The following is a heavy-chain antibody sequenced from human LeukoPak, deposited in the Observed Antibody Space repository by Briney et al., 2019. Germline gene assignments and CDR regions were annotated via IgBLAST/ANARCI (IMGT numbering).Heavy chain of an antibody. CDR3: ARHRESWAIRPDAFEI. Sequence: PGGSLRLSCAVSGFTFSSNWMTWVRQAPGKGLEWVANMKQDGSETHYVDSVKGRFTISRDNAKNSVFLQMNSLRAEDTALYYCARHRESWAIRPDAFEIWGQGTLVTVSS. CDR2: MKQDGSET. J-gene: IGHJ3*02. D-gene: IGHD5-24*01. CDR1: GFTFSSNW. V-gene: IGHV3-7*03.